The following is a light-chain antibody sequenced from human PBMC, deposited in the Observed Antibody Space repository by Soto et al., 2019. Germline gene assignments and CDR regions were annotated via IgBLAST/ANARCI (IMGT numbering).Light chain of an antibody. V-gene: IGKV3-20*01. CDR3: QQYGSSPWT. CDR1: QSVSSSY. J-gene: IGKJ1*01. Sequence: ENVLTQSPGTLSLSPVEKATLSCRASQSVSSSYLAWYQQKPGQAPRLLIYGASSRATGIPDRFSGSGSGTDFTLTISRLEPEDFAVYYCQQYGSSPWTIGQGTKVDIK. CDR2: GAS.